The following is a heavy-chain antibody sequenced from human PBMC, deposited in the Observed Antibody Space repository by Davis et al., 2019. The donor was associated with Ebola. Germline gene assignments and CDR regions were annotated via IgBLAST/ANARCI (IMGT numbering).Heavy chain of an antibody. Sequence: GGSLRLSCAASGFTFSSYWMSWVRQAPGKGLEWVANIKQDGSEKYYVDSVKGRYIISRDNAKTSVYLQMNSLRVEDTGIYYCVREGRQWLVSLWGQGTLVTVSS. CDR2: IKQDGSEK. CDR1: GFTFSSYW. CDR3: VREGRQWLVSL. D-gene: IGHD6-19*01. V-gene: IGHV3-7*01. J-gene: IGHJ4*02.